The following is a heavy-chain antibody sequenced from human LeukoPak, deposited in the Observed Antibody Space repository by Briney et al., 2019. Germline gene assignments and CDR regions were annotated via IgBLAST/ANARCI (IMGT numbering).Heavy chain of an antibody. CDR2: IYTSGST. CDR1: GGSISSYY. Sequence: SETLSLTCTVSGGSISSYYWSWIRQPAGKGLEWIGRIYTSGSTKYNPYLKSRVTMSVNTSMNQFSLKLSSVTAADTAVYYCARESCSGGSCYSDYYYYYGMDVWGQGTTVTVSS. CDR3: ARESCSGGSCYSDYYYYYGMDV. V-gene: IGHV4-4*07. J-gene: IGHJ6*02. D-gene: IGHD2-15*01.